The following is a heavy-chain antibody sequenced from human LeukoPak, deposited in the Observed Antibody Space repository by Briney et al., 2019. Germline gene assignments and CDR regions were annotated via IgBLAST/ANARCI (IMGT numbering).Heavy chain of an antibody. J-gene: IGHJ4*02. CDR3: ARRAGYSYGSPYYFDY. V-gene: IGHV4-59*01. CDR1: GGSISSYY. Sequence: PSETLSLTCTVSGGSISSYYWSWIRQPPGKGLEWIGYISYSGSTNYNPSLKSRVTISADTSKNQFSLKLSSVTAADTAVYYCARRAGYSYGSPYYFDYWGQGTLVTVSS. CDR2: ISYSGST. D-gene: IGHD5-18*01.